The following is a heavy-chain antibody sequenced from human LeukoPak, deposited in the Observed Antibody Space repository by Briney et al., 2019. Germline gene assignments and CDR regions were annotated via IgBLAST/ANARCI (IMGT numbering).Heavy chain of an antibody. CDR3: ARGQAPDSPNYYDSSGYYYYFDY. CDR2: IYYSGST. D-gene: IGHD3-22*01. J-gene: IGHJ4*02. CDR1: GGSISSSSYY. V-gene: IGHV4-39*07. Sequence: PSETLSLTCTVSGGSISSSSYYWGWIRQPPGKGLEWIGSIYYSGSTYYNPSLKSRVTISVDTSKNQFSLKLSSVTAADTAVYYCARGQAPDSPNYYDSSGYYYYFDYWGQGTLVTVSS.